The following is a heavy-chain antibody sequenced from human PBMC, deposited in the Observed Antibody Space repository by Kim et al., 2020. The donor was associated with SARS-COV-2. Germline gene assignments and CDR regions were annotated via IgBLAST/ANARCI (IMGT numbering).Heavy chain of an antibody. J-gene: IGHJ4*02. Sequence: LKSRVTISVDTSKNQFSLKLSSVTAADTAVYYCARLRFYDFWSGSALDYWGQGTLVTVSS. CDR3: ARLRFYDFWSGSALDY. V-gene: IGHV4-59*01. D-gene: IGHD3-3*01.